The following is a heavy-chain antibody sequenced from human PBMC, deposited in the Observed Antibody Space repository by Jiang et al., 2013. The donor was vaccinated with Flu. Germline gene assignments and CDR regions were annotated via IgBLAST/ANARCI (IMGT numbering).Heavy chain of an antibody. V-gene: IGHV1-18*01. CDR2: INADNGHT. CDR3: TWALTYYFEY. J-gene: IGHJ4*02. CDR1: GYTSSYYY. Sequence: SGAEVKKPGASVKVSCKVSGYTSSYYYVNWVRQAPGQGLEWMGWINADNGHTNFAQNLQGRVTMTTDTSTNTAYMELRTLKSDDTAVYYCTWALTYYFEYWGHGNPGHRLL.